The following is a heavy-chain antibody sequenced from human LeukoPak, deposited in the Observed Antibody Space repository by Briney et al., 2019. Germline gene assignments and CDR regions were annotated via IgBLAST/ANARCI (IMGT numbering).Heavy chain of an antibody. CDR1: GFTFSSYS. J-gene: IGHJ3*02. D-gene: IGHD6-19*01. CDR3: ARYKGYSSGWYEGDAFDI. V-gene: IGHV3-23*01. Sequence: PGGSLRLSCAASGFTFSSYSMNWVRQAPGKGLEWVSAISGSGGSTYYADSVKGRFTISRDNSKNTLYLQMNSLRAEDTAVYYCARYKGYSSGWYEGDAFDIWGQGTMVTVSS. CDR2: ISGSGGST.